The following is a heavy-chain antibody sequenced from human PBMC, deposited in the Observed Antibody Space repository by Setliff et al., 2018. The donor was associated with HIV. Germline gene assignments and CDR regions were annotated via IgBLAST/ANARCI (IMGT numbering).Heavy chain of an antibody. CDR2: IYYSGST. V-gene: IGHV4-31*03. D-gene: IGHD4-17*01. CDR3: ARDGPQTYGDYERYYFDY. Sequence: SEILSLTCTVSGGSIRSGGYYWSWIRQHPGKGLEWIGYIYYSGSTYYNPSLKSRVTISVDTSKNQSSLKLSSVTAADTAVYYCARDGPQTYGDYERYYFDYRGQGTLVTVSS. CDR1: GGSIRSGGYY. J-gene: IGHJ4*02.